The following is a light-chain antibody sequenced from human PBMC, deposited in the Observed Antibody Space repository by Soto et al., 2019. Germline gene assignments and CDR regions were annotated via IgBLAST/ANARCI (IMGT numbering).Light chain of an antibody. J-gene: IGKJ4*01. CDR2: GAS. Sequence: EIVLTQPPATLSLSPGERATLSCRASQSISSHLAWYQQKPGQAPRLLIYGASNRATGIPARFSGSGSGTDFTLTISSLEPEDFAVYYCQQRINWPLTFGGGTKVEIK. CDR1: QSISSH. CDR3: QQRINWPLT. V-gene: IGKV3-11*01.